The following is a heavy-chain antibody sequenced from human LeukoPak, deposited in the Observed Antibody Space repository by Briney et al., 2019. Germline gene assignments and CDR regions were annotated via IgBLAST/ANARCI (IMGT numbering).Heavy chain of an antibody. V-gene: IGHV1-2*02. D-gene: IGHD6-25*01. CDR3: AGNLAAAGGNGMDV. CDR1: GYSFTAYY. CDR2: INSNSGGR. J-gene: IGHJ6*02. Sequence: GASVKVSCKTSGYSFTAYYMHWVRQAPGQGFEGMRWINSNSGGRNYAQKFQDRVTMTMHTPISIADVELSRLRSDDTAVYYWAGNLAAAGGNGMDVWGQGTTVTVSS.